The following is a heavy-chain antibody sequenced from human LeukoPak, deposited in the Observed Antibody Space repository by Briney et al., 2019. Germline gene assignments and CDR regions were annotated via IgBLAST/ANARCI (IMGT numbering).Heavy chain of an antibody. CDR1: GSTFSSYG. J-gene: IGHJ4*02. CDR2: ISYDGSNK. CDR3: AKDLELLD. V-gene: IGHV3-30*18. Sequence: PGRSLRLSCAASGSTFSSYGMHWVRQAPGKGLEWVAVISYDGSNKYYADSVKGRFTISRDNSKNTLYLQMNSLRAEDTAVYYCAKDLELLDWGQGTLVTVSS. D-gene: IGHD1-26*01.